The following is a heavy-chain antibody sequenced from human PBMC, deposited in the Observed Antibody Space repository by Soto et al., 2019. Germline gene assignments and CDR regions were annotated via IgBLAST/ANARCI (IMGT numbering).Heavy chain of an antibody. CDR1: GGTFSSYT. Sequence: SVKVSCKASGGTFSSYTISWVRQAPGQGLEWMGRIIPILGIANYAQKFQGRVTITADKSTSTAYMELSSLRSEDTAVYYCAREGSYYAANAFDIWGQGTMVTVSS. CDR3: AREGSYYAANAFDI. V-gene: IGHV1-69*04. D-gene: IGHD3-3*01. CDR2: IIPILGIA. J-gene: IGHJ3*02.